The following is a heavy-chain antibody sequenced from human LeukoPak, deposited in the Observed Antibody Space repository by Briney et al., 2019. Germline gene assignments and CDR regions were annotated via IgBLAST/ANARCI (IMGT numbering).Heavy chain of an antibody. Sequence: KASETLSLTCTVSGGSISSYYWGWIRQPAGKGLEWIGRIYTSGSTNYNPSLKSRVTMSVDTSKNQFSLKLSSVTAADTAVYYCARDRSLGELTTESPSFDYWGQGTLVTVSS. CDR1: GGSISSYY. V-gene: IGHV4-4*07. J-gene: IGHJ4*02. D-gene: IGHD3-16*01. CDR3: ARDRSLGELTTESPSFDY. CDR2: IYTSGST.